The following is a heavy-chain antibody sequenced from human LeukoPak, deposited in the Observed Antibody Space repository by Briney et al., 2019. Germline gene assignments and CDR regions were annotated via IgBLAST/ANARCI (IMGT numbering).Heavy chain of an antibody. CDR2: IKEDGSEK. Sequence: GGSLRLSCGASGFTFSSYWMSWVRQVPGKGLEWVAKIKEDGSEKYYVDSVEGRFTISRDNAKNSLCLQMNSLRAEDTAVYYCARDQRYCSSSSCPWEPFDYWGQGTLVTVSS. CDR3: ARDQRYCSSSSCPWEPFDY. CDR1: GFTFSSYW. D-gene: IGHD2-2*01. V-gene: IGHV3-7*01. J-gene: IGHJ4*02.